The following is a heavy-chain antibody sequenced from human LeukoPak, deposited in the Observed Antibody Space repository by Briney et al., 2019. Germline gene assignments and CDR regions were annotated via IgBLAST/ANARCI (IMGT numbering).Heavy chain of an antibody. V-gene: IGHV1-18*01. CDR1: GYTFTNYA. CDR2: INTYNGDA. Sequence: ASVKVSCKAFGYTFTNYAISWVRQAPGQGFEWLGWINTYNGDAKYPLNIQGRVSLTTDTFTSTAYMELWSLRPDDTAVYYCTRYPTISGHYYLDYWGQGTLVTVSS. D-gene: IGHD2/OR15-2a*01. J-gene: IGHJ4*02. CDR3: TRYPTISGHYYLDY.